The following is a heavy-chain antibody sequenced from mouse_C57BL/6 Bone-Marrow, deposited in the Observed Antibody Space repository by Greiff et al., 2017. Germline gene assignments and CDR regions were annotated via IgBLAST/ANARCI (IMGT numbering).Heavy chain of an antibody. D-gene: IGHD1-1*01. J-gene: IGHJ2*01. CDR2: INPSNGGT. V-gene: IGHV1-53*01. CDR1: GYTFTSYC. CDR3: ARSGSTTVLADY. Sequence: QVQLQQPGTELVKPGASVKLSCKASGYTFTSYCMHWVKQRHGQGLEWIGNINPSNGGTNYNEKFKSKATLTVDKSSSTADMQLCSLTSEDSAVYYSARSGSTTVLADYWGQGTTLTVSS.